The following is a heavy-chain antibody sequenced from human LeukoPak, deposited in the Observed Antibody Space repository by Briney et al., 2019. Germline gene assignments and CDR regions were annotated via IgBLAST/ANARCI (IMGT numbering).Heavy chain of an antibody. D-gene: IGHD3-22*01. Sequence: SETLSLTCTVSGCSISSGGYYWSWIRQHPGKGLEWIGYIYYSGSTYYNPSLKSRVTISVDTSKNQFSLKLSSVTAADTAVYYCARVFYDSSGYYHYYYGMDVWGQGTTVTVSS. CDR3: ARVFYDSSGYYHYYYGMDV. V-gene: IGHV4-31*03. J-gene: IGHJ6*02. CDR2: IYYSGST. CDR1: GCSISSGGYY.